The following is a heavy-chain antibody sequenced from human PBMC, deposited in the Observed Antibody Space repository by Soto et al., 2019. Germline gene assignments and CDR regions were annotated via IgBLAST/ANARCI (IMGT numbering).Heavy chain of an antibody. Sequence: SQTLSLTCAISGDSVSSNSAAWNWIRQSPSRGLEWLGRTYYRSKWYNDYAVSVKSRITINPDTSKNQFSLQLNSVTPEDTAVYYCARDWGIAVAGYYYYMDVRGKGTTVTVSS. D-gene: IGHD6-19*01. V-gene: IGHV6-1*01. CDR3: ARDWGIAVAGYYYYMDV. J-gene: IGHJ6*03. CDR1: GDSVSSNSAA. CDR2: TYYRSKWYN.